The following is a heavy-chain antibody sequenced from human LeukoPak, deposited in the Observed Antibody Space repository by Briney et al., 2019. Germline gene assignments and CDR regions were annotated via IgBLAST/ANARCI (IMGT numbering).Heavy chain of an antibody. J-gene: IGHJ4*02. CDR3: ARKAPYYSDGSGPLGTYYFDY. Sequence: SETLSLTCTVSGGSISNYYLNWIRQHAGKGLEWIGRLYTSGSTNYNPSLKSRLTMSVDTSKNQFSLKLSSVTAADTAVYYCARKAPYYSDGSGPLGTYYFDYWGQGTLVTVSS. CDR1: GGSISNYY. D-gene: IGHD3-22*01. V-gene: IGHV4-4*07. CDR2: LYTSGST.